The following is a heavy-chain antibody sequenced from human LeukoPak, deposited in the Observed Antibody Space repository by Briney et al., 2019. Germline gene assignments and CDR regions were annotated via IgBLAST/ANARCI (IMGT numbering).Heavy chain of an antibody. CDR1: GFTFDDYG. CDR3: ARMWAVADPFLDL. V-gene: IGHV3-20*04. Sequence: PGGSLRLSCAASGFTFDDYGMSWVRQAPGKGLEGVSHINWNGGSSGYADSVKGRFTISRDNAKNSLYLQMNSLRAEDTALYYCARMWAVADPFLDLWGQGTLVTVSS. J-gene: IGHJ4*02. D-gene: IGHD6-19*01. CDR2: INWNGGSS.